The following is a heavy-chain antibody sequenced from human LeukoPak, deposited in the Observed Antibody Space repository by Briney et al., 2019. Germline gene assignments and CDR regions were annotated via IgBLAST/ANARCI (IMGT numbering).Heavy chain of an antibody. CDR2: ISAYNGNT. Sequence: ASVKVSCKASGYTFSSYGISWVRQAPGQGLEWMGWISAYNGNTDYAQKLQGRVTMTTDTSTSTAYMELRSLRSHDTAVYYCARLSARGYSSGWHHMGKYYFDYWGQGTLVTVSS. V-gene: IGHV1-18*01. CDR3: ARLSARGYSSGWHHMGKYYFDY. J-gene: IGHJ4*02. CDR1: GYTFSSYG. D-gene: IGHD6-19*01.